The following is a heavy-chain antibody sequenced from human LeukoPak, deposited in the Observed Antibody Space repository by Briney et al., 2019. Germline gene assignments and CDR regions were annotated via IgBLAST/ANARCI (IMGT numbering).Heavy chain of an antibody. D-gene: IGHD3-22*01. CDR2: IGGSGGST. CDR3: AKTGGRYYDSSASYYPDY. V-gene: IGHV3-23*01. J-gene: IGHJ4*02. CDR1: GFIFSNYA. Sequence: GGSLRLSCAASGFIFSNYAMSWVRQAPGKGLEWVSAIGGSGGSTFYADSVKGRFTISRDNSRKTLYPQMNSLRAEDTAVYYCAKTGGRYYDSSASYYPDYWGQGTLVTVSS.